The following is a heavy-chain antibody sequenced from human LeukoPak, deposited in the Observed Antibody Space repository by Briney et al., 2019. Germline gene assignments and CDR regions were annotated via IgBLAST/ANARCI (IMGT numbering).Heavy chain of an antibody. V-gene: IGHV3-21*01. CDR3: ARVSSSGLDY. J-gene: IGHJ4*02. CDR1: GLTFSSYS. CDR2: ISSSSSYI. Sequence: PGRSLRLSCAASGLTFSSYSMNWVRQAPGKGLEWVSSISSSSSYIYYADPVKGRFTISRDNAKNSLYLQMNSLRAEDTAVYYCARVSSSGLDYWGQGTLVTVSS. D-gene: IGHD6-13*01.